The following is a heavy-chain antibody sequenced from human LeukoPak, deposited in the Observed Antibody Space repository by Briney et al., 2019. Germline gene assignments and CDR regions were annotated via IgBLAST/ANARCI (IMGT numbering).Heavy chain of an antibody. Sequence: GGSLRLSCAASGFTFSSYWMSWVRQAPGKGLEWVANIKQDGSEKYYVDSVKGRFTISRDNAKTSLYLQMNSLRAEDTAVCYCAKDRVVRVWFGEFDPPYWGQGTLVTVSS. CDR2: IKQDGSEK. CDR1: GFTFSSYW. V-gene: IGHV3-7*01. J-gene: IGHJ4*02. CDR3: AKDRVVRVWFGEFDPPY. D-gene: IGHD3-10*01.